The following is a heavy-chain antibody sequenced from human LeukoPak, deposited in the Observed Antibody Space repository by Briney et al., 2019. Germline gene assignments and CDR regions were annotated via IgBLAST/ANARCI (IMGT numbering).Heavy chain of an antibody. D-gene: IGHD4-23*01. CDR1: GFSFDTYA. V-gene: IGHV3-23*01. CDR2: ISGSGGNS. Sequence: GGSLRVARIASGFSFDTYAMNWVRQVPGKGLEWVSGISGSGGNSYYADSVKGRFTISRDNSKNYLYLQMHSLRAKDTAIYYCAKERQGGNSYGDEAFYFDYWGQGTLVTVSS. CDR3: AKERQGGNSYGDEAFYFDY. J-gene: IGHJ4*02.